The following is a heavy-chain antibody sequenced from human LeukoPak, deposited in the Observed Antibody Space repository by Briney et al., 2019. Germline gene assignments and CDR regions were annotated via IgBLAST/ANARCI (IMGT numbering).Heavy chain of an antibody. CDR1: GYTFTSYD. J-gene: IGHJ6*03. V-gene: IGHV1-2*02. Sequence: GASVKVSCKASGYTFTSYDINWVRQATGQGLEWMGWINPKNSGTNYAQTFQDRVTMTSDTSISTAYMELMRLRSDDTAVYYCARVFDTYYMDVWGKGTTVTISS. CDR2: INPKNSGT. CDR3: ARVFDTYYMDV.